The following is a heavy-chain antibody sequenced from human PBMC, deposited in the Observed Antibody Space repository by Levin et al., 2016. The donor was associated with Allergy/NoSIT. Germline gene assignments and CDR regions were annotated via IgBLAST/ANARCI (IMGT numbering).Heavy chain of an antibody. Sequence: ASVKVSCKASGYSFTTYAMHWVRQAPGQRLEWMGWVNAGKGNTKYSQKFQGRVTITRDTSASTAYMELSSLRSEDTAVYYCARPGGGDFGYWGQGTLVTVSS. D-gene: IGHD3-10*01. V-gene: IGHV1-3*01. CDR1: GYSFTTYA. CDR2: VNAGKGNT. CDR3: ARPGGGDFGY. J-gene: IGHJ4*02.